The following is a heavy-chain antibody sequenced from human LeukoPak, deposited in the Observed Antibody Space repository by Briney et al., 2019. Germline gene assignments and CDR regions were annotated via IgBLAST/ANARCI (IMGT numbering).Heavy chain of an antibody. J-gene: IGHJ6*02. CDR3: ARGTVFWSVRTPNGMDV. V-gene: IGHV4-4*07. Sequence: SETLSLTCTVSGGSISSYYWSWIRQPAGKGLEWIGRIYTSGSTNYNPSLKSRVTMSVGTSKNQFSLKLSSVTAADTAVYYCARGTVFWSVRTPNGMDVWGQGTTVTVSS. D-gene: IGHD3-3*01. CDR1: GGSISSYY. CDR2: IYTSGST.